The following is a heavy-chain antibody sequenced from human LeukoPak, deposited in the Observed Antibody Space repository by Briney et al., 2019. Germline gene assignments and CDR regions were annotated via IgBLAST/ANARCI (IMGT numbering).Heavy chain of an antibody. V-gene: IGHV4-34*01. CDR2: INHSGST. CDR1: GGSFSGYY. D-gene: IGHD3-22*01. Sequence: PSETLSLTCAVYGGSFSGYYWSWIRQPPGKGLEWIGEINHSGSTNYNPSLKSRVTLSVDTSKNQFSLKLSSVTAADTAVYYCASKAHYYGSSGYYVNAFDIWGQGTMVTVSS. CDR3: ASKAHYYGSSGYYVNAFDI. J-gene: IGHJ3*02.